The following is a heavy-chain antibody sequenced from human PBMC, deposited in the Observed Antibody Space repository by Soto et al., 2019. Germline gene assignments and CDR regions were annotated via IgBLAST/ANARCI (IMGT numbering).Heavy chain of an antibody. CDR3: ARGLHYDSVSLDDY. J-gene: IGHJ4*02. D-gene: IGHD3-22*01. CDR1: GGSFSSYT. V-gene: IGHV1-69*02. Sequence: ASVKVSCKACGGSFSSYTISWVRQAPGQGLEWMGRIIPILGIAKYAQKFQGRVTITADKSTSTAYMELSSLRSEDTAVYYCARGLHYDSVSLDDYWGQGTLVTVSS. CDR2: IIPILGIA.